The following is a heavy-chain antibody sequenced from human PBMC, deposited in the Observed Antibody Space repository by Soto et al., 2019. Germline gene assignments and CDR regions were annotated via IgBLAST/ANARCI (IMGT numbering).Heavy chain of an antibody. CDR2: ISGSGGST. CDR3: AKGIRAQEGMDV. V-gene: IGHV3-23*01. CDR1: GFTFSSYA. J-gene: IGHJ6*02. Sequence: EVQLLESEGGLVQPGGSLRLSCAASGFTFSSYAMSWVSQAPGKGLEWVSAISGSGGSTYYADSVKGRFTISRDNSKNTLYLQMNSLRAEDTAVYYCAKGIRAQEGMDVWGQGTTVTVSS.